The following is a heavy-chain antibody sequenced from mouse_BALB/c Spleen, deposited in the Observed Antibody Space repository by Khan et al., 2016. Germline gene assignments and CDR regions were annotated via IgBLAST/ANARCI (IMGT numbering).Heavy chain of an antibody. CDR2: IDPANGNT. V-gene: IGHV14-3*02. Sequence: EVQLQESGAELVKPGASVKLSCTASGFNIKDTYMHWVKQRPEQGLEWIGRIDPANGNTKYDPKFQGKATLTADTSSNTAYLQPSSLTAEDTAVYYCARSPYDYDVAFAYWGQGTLVTVSA. D-gene: IGHD2-4*01. CDR1: GFNIKDTY. CDR3: ARSPYDYDVAFAY. J-gene: IGHJ3*01.